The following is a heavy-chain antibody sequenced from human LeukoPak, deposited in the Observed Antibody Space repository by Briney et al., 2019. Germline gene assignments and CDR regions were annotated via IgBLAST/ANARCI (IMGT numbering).Heavy chain of an antibody. CDR2: IYYSGST. CDR3: ARAVPGSGSYPLDAFAI. J-gene: IGHJ3*02. CDR1: GGSISSYY. D-gene: IGHD3-10*01. V-gene: IGHV4-59*01. Sequence: SETLSLTCTVSGGSISSYYWSWIRQPPGKGLEWIGYIYYSGSTNYNPSLKSRVTISVDTSKNQFSLKLSSVTAADTAVYYCARAVPGSGSYPLDAFAIWGQGTMLTVSP.